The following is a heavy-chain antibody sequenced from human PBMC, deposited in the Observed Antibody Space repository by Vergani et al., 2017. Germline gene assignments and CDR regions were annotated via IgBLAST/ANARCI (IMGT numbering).Heavy chain of an antibody. Sequence: QVHLVQSGAEVKKPGASVKVSCQASGYTFTSYYIHWVRQAPGQGLEWMGIINPSGGSTNYAQKLQGRVTMTRDTSTSTVFMELSSLRSEDTAVYYCARGCGSTSCYKRGEDLFDPWGQGTLVTVSS. V-gene: IGHV1-46*01. CDR3: ARGCGSTSCYKRGEDLFDP. J-gene: IGHJ5*02. CDR2: INPSGGST. D-gene: IGHD2-2*02. CDR1: GYTFTSYY.